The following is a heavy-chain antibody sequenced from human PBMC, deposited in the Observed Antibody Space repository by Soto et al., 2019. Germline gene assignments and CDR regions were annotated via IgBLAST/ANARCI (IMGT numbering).Heavy chain of an antibody. CDR3: TTGHPRWADYYGMDV. CDR2: IKSKPDGGTT. V-gene: IGHV3-15*07. J-gene: IGHJ6*02. CDR1: GFSFSNAW. Sequence: EVQLVESGGGLEKPGGSLRLSCAASGFSFSNAWMNWVRQPPGKGLEWVGRIKSKPDGGTTDYAAPVKGRFTISRDDSKNTLYLQMNSLKSEDTAVYYCTTGHPRWADYYGMDVWGQGTTVTVSS.